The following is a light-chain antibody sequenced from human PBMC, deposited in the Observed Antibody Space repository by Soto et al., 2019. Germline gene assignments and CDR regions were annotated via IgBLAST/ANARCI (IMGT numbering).Light chain of an antibody. Sequence: DIVMTQSTLSLPVTPGEPASISCRSSQSLLHSNGYNYLDWYLQKPGQSPQLLIYLGSNRASGVPDRFSGSGSGTDFTLKISRVEAEDVGVYYYMQALEIPQTFGQGTKVEIK. CDR3: MQALEIPQT. CDR1: QSLLHSNGYNY. CDR2: LGS. V-gene: IGKV2-28*01. J-gene: IGKJ1*01.